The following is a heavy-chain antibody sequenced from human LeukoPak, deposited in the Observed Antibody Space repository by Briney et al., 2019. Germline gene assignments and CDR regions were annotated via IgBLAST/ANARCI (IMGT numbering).Heavy chain of an antibody. CDR2: ISGSGGTT. D-gene: IGHD1-26*01. CDR1: GFTFSNYA. CDR3: AKDRVVGATHFDY. V-gene: IGHV3-23*01. Sequence: GGSLRLSCAASGFTFSNYAMSWVRQAPGKGLEWVSGISGSGGTTYYADSVKGRFTISRDNSKNTLYLQMNSLRAEDTAVYYCAKDRVVGATHFDYWGQGTLVTVSS. J-gene: IGHJ4*02.